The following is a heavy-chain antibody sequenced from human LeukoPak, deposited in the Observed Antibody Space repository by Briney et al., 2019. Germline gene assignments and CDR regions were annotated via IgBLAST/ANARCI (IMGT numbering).Heavy chain of an antibody. J-gene: IGHJ5*02. V-gene: IGHV1-2*06. D-gene: IGHD3-16*01. CDR2: INPNSGGT. CDR3: ARAGKGGLRSGESYWFDP. CDR1: GYTFTGYY. Sequence: ASVKVSCKASGYTFTGYYMHWVRQAPGQGLEWMGRINPNSGGTNYAQKFQGRVTMTRDTSISTAYMELSRLRSDDTAVYYCARAGKGGLRSGESYWFDPWGQGTLVTVSS.